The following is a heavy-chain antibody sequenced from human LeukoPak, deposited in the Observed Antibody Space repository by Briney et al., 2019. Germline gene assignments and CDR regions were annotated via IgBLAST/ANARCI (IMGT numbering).Heavy chain of an antibody. J-gene: IGHJ4*02. D-gene: IGHD3-22*01. CDR3: ARPNYYDSRGSYYDY. CDR1: GYTFTNYY. Sequence: APVKVSCKASGYTFTNYYMHWVRQAPGQGLEWMGIINPSGGSTSSSQKFQGRVTMTRDTSTSTVYMELSSLRSEDTAVYYCARPNYYDSRGSYYDYWGQGTLVTVSS. CDR2: INPSGGST. V-gene: IGHV1-46*01.